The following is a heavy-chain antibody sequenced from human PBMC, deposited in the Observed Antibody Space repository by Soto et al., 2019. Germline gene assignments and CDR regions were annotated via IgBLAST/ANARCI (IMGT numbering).Heavy chain of an antibody. CDR3: ARDRGVGATKAFDY. D-gene: IGHD1-26*01. Sequence: GGSLRLSCAASGFTFSSYWMHWVRQAPGKGLEWVAVIWYDGSNEYYADSVKGRFTISRDNSKNTLYLQMNSLRAEDTAVYYCARDRGVGATKAFDYWGQGT. CDR1: GFTFSSYW. CDR2: IWYDGSNE. V-gene: IGHV3-33*08. J-gene: IGHJ4*02.